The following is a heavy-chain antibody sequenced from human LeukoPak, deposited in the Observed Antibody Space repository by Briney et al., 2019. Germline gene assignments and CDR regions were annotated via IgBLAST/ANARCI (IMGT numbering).Heavy chain of an antibody. V-gene: IGHV3-48*01. CDR2: ITCSGNPI. CDR3: ASAFDY. J-gene: IGHJ4*02. Sequence: GGSLRLSCAASGFTFSAYDINWVRQAPGKGLEWVSHITCSGNPIFYADSVRGRFTISRDNAKNSLSLQMNSLRAEDTAVYYCASAFDYWGQGTLVTVSS. CDR1: GFTFSAYD.